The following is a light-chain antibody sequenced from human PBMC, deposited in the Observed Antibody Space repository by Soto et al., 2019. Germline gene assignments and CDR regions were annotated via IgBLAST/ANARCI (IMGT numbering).Light chain of an antibody. J-gene: IGKJ1*01. CDR3: QQRSNWPT. Sequence: ILMTQSPATLSVSPGESATLSCRASQNVRSRLAWYQQKPGQAPRLLISGASSRATGIPDRFSGSGSGTDFTLTISSIEPEDFAVYYCQQRSNWPTFGQGTKVDIK. CDR1: QNVRSR. V-gene: IGKV3-11*01. CDR2: GAS.